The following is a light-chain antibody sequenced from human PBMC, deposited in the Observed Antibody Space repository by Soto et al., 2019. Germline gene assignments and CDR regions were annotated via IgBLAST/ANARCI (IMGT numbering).Light chain of an antibody. Sequence: EIVLTQSPGTLSLSPGEIATLSCRASQSISSSYLAWYQQKTGQAPRLLIYGASSRATGIPDRFSGSGSGTDFTITISRLEPEDFAVYYCQQYGRTFGQGTKVEIK. V-gene: IGKV3-20*01. J-gene: IGKJ1*01. CDR1: QSISSSY. CDR3: QQYGRT. CDR2: GAS.